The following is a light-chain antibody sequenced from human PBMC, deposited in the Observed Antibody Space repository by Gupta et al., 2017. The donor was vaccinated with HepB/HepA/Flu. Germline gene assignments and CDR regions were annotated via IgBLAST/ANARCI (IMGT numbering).Light chain of an antibody. CDR2: WSS. V-gene: IGKV4-1*01. Sequence: DIVMTQSPDSLAVSLGAMAPFTCKSSQSVLFSSNNKNYLAWYQQKPGQPPKLLVYWSSTRQSGLPSRCSGSGSGTDFTLTISILQAEDVADYYCQQYYNTPSTFGHGTKVEIK. CDR1: QSVLFSSNNKNY. J-gene: IGKJ1*01. CDR3: QQYYNTPST.